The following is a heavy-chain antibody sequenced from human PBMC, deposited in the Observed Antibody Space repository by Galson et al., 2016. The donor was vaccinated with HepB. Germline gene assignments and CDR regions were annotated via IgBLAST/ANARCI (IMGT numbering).Heavy chain of an antibody. V-gene: IGHV1-69*13. CDR1: GGTFSSDV. CDR3: AKDRTSYTDSSGRLYDAFDV. D-gene: IGHD3-22*01. CDR2: IIPIFGTA. Sequence: SVKVSCKASGGTFSSDVINWVRQDPGQGLEWMGGIIPIFGTANYPQKFQGRVTITADESTSTAYMELSSLTSEDTAVYYCAKDRTSYTDSSGRLYDAFDVWGQGTLVTVSS. J-gene: IGHJ3*01.